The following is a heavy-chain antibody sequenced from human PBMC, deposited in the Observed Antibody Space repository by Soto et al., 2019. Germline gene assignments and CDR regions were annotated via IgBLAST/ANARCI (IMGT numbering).Heavy chain of an antibody. Sequence: PGGSLRLFCAASGFSISDHYMSWIRQAPGKGLEWVSYSSNSGTFTKYADSVKGRFSISRDNAKNSLYLEINSLRGEDTAIYYCARSGDNYNVLDYWGQGTPVTVSS. CDR1: GFSISDHY. CDR2: SSNSGTFT. D-gene: IGHD3-10*02. J-gene: IGHJ4*02. V-gene: IGHV3-11*03. CDR3: ARSGDNYNVLDY.